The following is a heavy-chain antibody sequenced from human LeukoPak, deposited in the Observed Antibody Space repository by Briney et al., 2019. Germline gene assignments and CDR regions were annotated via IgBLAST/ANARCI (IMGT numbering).Heavy chain of an antibody. CDR2: IYPGDSDT. D-gene: IGHD3-10*01. J-gene: IGHJ4*02. CDR3: ARSSHYYYGSGPLHAYYFDY. CDR1: GYNFTSYW. Sequence: GESPKISCKGSGYNFTSYWIGWVRQKPGKGLEWMGIIYPGDSDTRNSPSLQGQVITSVDKSISTAYLQWSSLKASDTAMYYCARSSHYYYGSGPLHAYYFDYWGQGTLVTVSS. V-gene: IGHV5-51*01.